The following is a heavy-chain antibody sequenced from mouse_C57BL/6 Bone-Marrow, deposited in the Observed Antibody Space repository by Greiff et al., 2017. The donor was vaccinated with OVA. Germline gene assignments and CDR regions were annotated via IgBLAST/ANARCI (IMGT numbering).Heavy chain of an antibody. CDR3: TKGGWLLRAWFAY. V-gene: IGHV14-4*01. Sequence: VQLQQSGAELVRPGASVKLSCTASGFNIKDDYMHWVKQRPEQGLEWIGWLDPENGDTEYASKFQGKATITADTSSNTAYLQLSSLTSEDTAVYYCTKGGWLLRAWFAYWGQGTLVTVSA. D-gene: IGHD2-3*01. CDR1: GFNIKDDY. CDR2: LDPENGDT. J-gene: IGHJ3*01.